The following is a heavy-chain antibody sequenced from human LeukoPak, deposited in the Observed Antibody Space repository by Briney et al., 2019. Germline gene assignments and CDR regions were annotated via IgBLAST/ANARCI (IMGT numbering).Heavy chain of an antibody. CDR1: GYTFTGYY. J-gene: IGHJ5*02. Sequence: GASVKVSCKASGYTFTGYYMHWVRQAPGQGLEWMGWINPNSGGTNYAQKFQGRVTMTRDTSISTAYMELSRLRSDDTAVYYCARGYYYDSSGYYYRFDPWGQGTLVTVSS. V-gene: IGHV1-2*02. CDR3: ARGYYYDSSGYYYRFDP. CDR2: INPNSGGT. D-gene: IGHD3-22*01.